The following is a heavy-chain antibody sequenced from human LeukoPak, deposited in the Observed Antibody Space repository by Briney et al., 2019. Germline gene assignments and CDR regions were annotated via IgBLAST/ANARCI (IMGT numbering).Heavy chain of an antibody. CDR3: ARDTCEQWLVGEGYFDY. V-gene: IGHV1-69*04. Sequence: SVKVSCKASEYTFSVYHIHWVRQAPGQGLEWMGRIIPILGIANYAQKFQGRVTITADKSTSTAYMELSSLRSEDTAVYYCARDTCEQWLVGEGYFDYWGQGTLVTVSS. CDR1: EYTFSVYH. J-gene: IGHJ4*02. CDR2: IIPILGIA. D-gene: IGHD6-19*01.